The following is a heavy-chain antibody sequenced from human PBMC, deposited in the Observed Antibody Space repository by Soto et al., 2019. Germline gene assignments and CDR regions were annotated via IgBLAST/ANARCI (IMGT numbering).Heavy chain of an antibody. CDR1: GFTFSSYS. CDR2: VSYTSTI. J-gene: IGHJ3*02. Sequence: GSLRLSCAASGFTFSSYSMSWVRQAPGKGLEWVSYVSYTSTIYYVGSVKGRFAISRDNAKSSLYLQMNSLRAEDTGLYYCARSIPAGGTNAFDIWGQGTMVTVSS. CDR3: ARSIPAGGTNAFDI. V-gene: IGHV3-48*01. D-gene: IGHD6-13*01.